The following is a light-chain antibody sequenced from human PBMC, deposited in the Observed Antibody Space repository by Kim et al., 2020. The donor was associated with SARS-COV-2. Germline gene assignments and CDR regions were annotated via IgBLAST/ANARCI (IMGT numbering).Light chain of an antibody. V-gene: IGLV7-43*01. CDR3: LLYYGGAWV. CDR2: STS. Sequence: PGGPVTLTCASSTGAVTSGYYPNWFQQKPGQAPRALIYSTSNKPAWTPARFLGSLLGGKAALTLSGVQPEDEAEYYCLLYYGGAWVFGGGTKLTVL. CDR1: TGAVTSGYY. J-gene: IGLJ3*02.